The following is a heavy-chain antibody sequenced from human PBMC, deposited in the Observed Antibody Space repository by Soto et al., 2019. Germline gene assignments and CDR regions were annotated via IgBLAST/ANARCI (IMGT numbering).Heavy chain of an antibody. CDR2: IFYSGNT. V-gene: IGHV4-39*01. CDR3: ARVNVTLDF. J-gene: IGHJ4*02. Sequence: SETLSLTCTVSGCSISSSSYYWGWIRQPPGKGLEWIGSIFYSGNTYYNPSLKSRVTISVDTSKNQFSLELSSVTAADTAVYYCARVNVTLDFWGQGTLVTVSS. CDR1: GCSISSSSYY. D-gene: IGHD2-21*02.